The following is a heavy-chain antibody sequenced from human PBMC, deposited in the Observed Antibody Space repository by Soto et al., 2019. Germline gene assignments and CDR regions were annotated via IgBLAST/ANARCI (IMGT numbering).Heavy chain of an antibody. Sequence: GGSLRLSCAASGFTFSSSAMHWVRQAPGKGLEWVAVISYDGSNKYYADSVKGRFTISRDNSKNTLYLQMNSLRAEDTAVYYCARDLSYDFWSGYSSDYGMDVWGQGTTVTVSS. D-gene: IGHD3-3*01. CDR2: ISYDGSNK. V-gene: IGHV3-30-3*01. CDR3: ARDLSYDFWSGYSSDYGMDV. J-gene: IGHJ6*02. CDR1: GFTFSSSA.